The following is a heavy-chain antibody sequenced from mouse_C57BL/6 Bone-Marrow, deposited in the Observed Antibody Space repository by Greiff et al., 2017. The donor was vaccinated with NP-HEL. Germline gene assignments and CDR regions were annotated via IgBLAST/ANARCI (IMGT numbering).Heavy chain of an antibody. D-gene: IGHD2-3*01. CDR1: GYTFTSYW. CDR3: ARWGWLPGYFDY. Sequence: QVQLQQPGAELVMPGASVKLSCKASGYTFTSYWMHWVKQRPGQGLEWIGEIDPSDSYTNYNQKFKGKSTLTVDKSSSTAYMQLSSLTSEDSAVYYWARWGWLPGYFDYWGQGTTLTVSS. J-gene: IGHJ2*01. V-gene: IGHV1-69*01. CDR2: IDPSDSYT.